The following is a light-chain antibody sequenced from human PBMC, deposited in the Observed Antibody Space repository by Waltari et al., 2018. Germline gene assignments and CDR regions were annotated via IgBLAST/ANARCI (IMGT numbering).Light chain of an antibody. Sequence: QSALTQPRSVTGSPGQSVTIPCTGITHDVDASKYFPWFQQHPGSAPKLLIFDISERPSGVPDRFSGSKSANTASLTISGLQPEDEATYFCCSFRGSYTYVFGPGTSVTV. CDR3: CSFRGSYTYV. V-gene: IGLV2-11*01. CDR2: DIS. J-gene: IGLJ1*01. CDR1: THDVDASKY.